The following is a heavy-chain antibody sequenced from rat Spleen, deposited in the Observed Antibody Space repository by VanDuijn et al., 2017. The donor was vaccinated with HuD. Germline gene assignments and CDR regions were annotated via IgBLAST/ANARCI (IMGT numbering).Heavy chain of an antibody. CDR1: GFTFSNYD. Sequence: EVQLVESGGGLVQPGRSLKLSCAASGFTFSNYDMAWVRQAPTKGLEWVASISPSGGSTYYRDSVKGRFTVSRDNAKSTLYLQMDSLRSEDTATYYCARRANYGPYYYVMDAWGQGASVTVSS. CDR3: ARRANYGPYYYVMDA. V-gene: IGHV5-25*01. J-gene: IGHJ4*01. D-gene: IGHD1-11*01. CDR2: ISPSGGST.